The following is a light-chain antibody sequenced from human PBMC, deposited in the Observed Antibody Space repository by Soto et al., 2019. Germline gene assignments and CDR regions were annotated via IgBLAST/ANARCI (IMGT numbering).Light chain of an antibody. Sequence: QSALTQPRSVSGSPGESVTISCTGTSSDVGGYDYVSWYQQQPGKAPKLVIHDVNKRPSGVPDRFSGSKSGSTASLTISGLQAEDEADYYCFSFAGTYTVIFGGGTKLTVL. CDR1: SSDVGGYDY. J-gene: IGLJ2*01. V-gene: IGLV2-11*01. CDR3: FSFAGTYTVI. CDR2: DVN.